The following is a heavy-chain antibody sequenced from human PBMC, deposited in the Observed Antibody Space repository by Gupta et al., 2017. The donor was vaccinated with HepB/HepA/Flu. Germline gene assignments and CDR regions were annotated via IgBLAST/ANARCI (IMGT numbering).Heavy chain of an antibody. D-gene: IGHD3-3*01. CDR3: ARERSAGGLDV. CDR2: IDTADDT. Sequence: EVQLVESGGGLVQPGGSLSLSCAASGFTLNNYDMHWVRQAAGKGLEWVSSIDTADDTYYPGPVKGRFTISREDAKNSLYLQMNSLRAGDTAVYYCARERSAGGLDVWGQGTTGTVSS. J-gene: IGHJ6*02. V-gene: IGHV3-13*01. CDR1: GFTLNNYD.